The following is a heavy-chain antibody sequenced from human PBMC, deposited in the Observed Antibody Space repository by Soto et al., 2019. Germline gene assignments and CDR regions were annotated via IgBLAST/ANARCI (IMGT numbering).Heavy chain of an antibody. V-gene: IGHV1-69*01. CDR1: GGTFSSYA. Sequence: QVQLVQSGAEVKKPGSSVKVSCKASGGTFSSYAISWVRQAPGQGLEWMGGIIPISETTNYAQKFQGRVTITADESKSTAYMELSSLRSEDTGVYYCARSHGSSTSLEIYYYYYYGMDVWGQGTTVTVSS. CDR3: ARSHGSSTSLEIYYYYYYGMDV. D-gene: IGHD2-2*01. J-gene: IGHJ6*02. CDR2: IIPISETT.